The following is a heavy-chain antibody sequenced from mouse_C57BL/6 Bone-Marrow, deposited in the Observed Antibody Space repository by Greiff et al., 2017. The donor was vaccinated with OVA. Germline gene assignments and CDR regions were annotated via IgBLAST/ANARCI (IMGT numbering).Heavy chain of an antibody. CDR1: GYTFTSYW. D-gene: IGHD2-1*01. CDR2: IHPNSGST. Sequence: QVQLKQPGAELVKPGASVKLSCKASGYTFTSYWMHWVKQRPGQGLEWIGMIHPNSGSTNYNEKFKSKATLTVDKSSSTAYMQLSSLTSEDSAVYYCARRSTMVHYFDYWGKGTTLTVSS. CDR3: ARRSTMVHYFDY. V-gene: IGHV1-64*01. J-gene: IGHJ2*01.